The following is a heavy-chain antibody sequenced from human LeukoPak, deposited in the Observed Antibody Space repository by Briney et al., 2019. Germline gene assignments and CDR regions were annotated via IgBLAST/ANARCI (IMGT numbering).Heavy chain of an antibody. Sequence: GASVTVSCKASGYTFTSYSISWVRQAPGQGLEWMGWISAYNCSTNYAQKLQGRVTMTTDTSTSTAYMELRSLRSDDTAVYYCARDLPRITMVRGVPGFDPWGQGTLVTVSS. V-gene: IGHV1-18*01. CDR1: GYTFTSYS. CDR3: ARDLPRITMVRGVPGFDP. J-gene: IGHJ5*02. D-gene: IGHD3-10*01. CDR2: ISAYNCST.